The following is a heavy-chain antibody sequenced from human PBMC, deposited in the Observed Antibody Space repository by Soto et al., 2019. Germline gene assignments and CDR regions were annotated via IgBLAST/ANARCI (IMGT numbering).Heavy chain of an antibody. J-gene: IGHJ4*02. CDR1: GYTFTGYA. CDR3: AILVVVAATNY. V-gene: IGHV1-3*01. CDR2: INAGNGNT. Sequence: ASLKVSCKAPGYTFTGYAMHCVRQAPGQRLEWMGWINAGNGNTKYSQKFQGRVTMTRDTSTSTVYMELSSLRSEDTAVYYCAILVVVAATNYWGQGTLVTVSS. D-gene: IGHD2-15*01.